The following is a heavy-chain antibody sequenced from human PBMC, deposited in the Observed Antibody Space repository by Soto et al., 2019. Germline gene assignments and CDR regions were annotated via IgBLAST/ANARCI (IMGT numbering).Heavy chain of an antibody. J-gene: IGHJ5*02. CDR2: VIPSSGKT. CDR3: ARDRVFLECSHQFDP. V-gene: IGHV1-69*01. CDR1: GGTFSNNF. D-gene: IGHD3-3*01. Sequence: QVQLVQSGAEVKKPGSSVKVSCKASGGTFSNNFITWVRQAPGQGLEWMGGVIPSSGKTKYAQKFQGRVQITADESTRTAYMQFSSLTSEDTAVYYCARDRVFLECSHQFDPWGQGTRVTVSS.